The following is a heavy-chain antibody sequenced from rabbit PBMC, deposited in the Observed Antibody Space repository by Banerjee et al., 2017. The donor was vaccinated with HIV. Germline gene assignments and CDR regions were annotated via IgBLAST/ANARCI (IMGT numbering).Heavy chain of an antibody. CDR1: GFDFSSYY. V-gene: IGHV1S7*01. Sequence: QLKETGGGLVQPGGSLTLSCKASGFDFSSYYMSWVRQAPGKGLEWIGIIYGGSGSTDYASWVNGRFTISSDNAQNTVDLQMNSLTAADTATYFCARGYSDAFNLWGPGTLVTVS. J-gene: IGHJ4*01. D-gene: IGHD6-1*01. CDR2: IYGGSGST. CDR3: ARGYSDAFNL.